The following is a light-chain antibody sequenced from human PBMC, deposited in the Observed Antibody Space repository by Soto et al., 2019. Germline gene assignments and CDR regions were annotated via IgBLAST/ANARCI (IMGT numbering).Light chain of an antibody. J-gene: IGKJ1*01. CDR1: QTISSC. Sequence: DIQMTQSPSTVSGSVGDTVSITCLASQTISSCLAWYQQKPGKAPKLLIYKASTLKSGVPSRFSGSGSGTEFTLTISSLQPDDFATYYCQHYNSYSEAFGQGTKVDI. CDR2: KAS. CDR3: QHYNSYSEA. V-gene: IGKV1-5*03.